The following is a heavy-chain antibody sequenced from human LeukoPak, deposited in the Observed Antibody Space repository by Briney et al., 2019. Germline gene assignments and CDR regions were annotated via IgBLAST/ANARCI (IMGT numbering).Heavy chain of an antibody. CDR2: IYYSGST. CDR1: GGSISSYY. J-gene: IGHJ6*02. V-gene: IGHV4-59*01. CDR3: ARDRRTVTTQFYYYYYGMDV. D-gene: IGHD4-11*01. Sequence: SETLSLTCTVSGGSISSYYWSWIRQPPGKGLEWIGYIYYSGSTNYNPSLRRRVTISVDTSKNQFSLKLSSVTAADTAVYYCARDRRTVTTQFYYYYYGMDVWGQGTTVTVS.